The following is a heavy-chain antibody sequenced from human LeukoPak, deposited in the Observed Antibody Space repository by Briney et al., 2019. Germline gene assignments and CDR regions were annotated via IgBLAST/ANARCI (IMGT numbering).Heavy chain of an antibody. V-gene: IGHV3-74*01. Sequence: PGGSLRLSCAASGFTFSSYWMHWVRQAPGKGLVWVSRINSDGSSTSYADSAKGRFTISRDNAKNTLYLQMNSLRAEDTAVYYCARDIVVVPAANAWGQGTLVTVSS. J-gene: IGHJ5*02. D-gene: IGHD2-2*01. CDR2: INSDGSST. CDR1: GFTFSSYW. CDR3: ARDIVVVPAANA.